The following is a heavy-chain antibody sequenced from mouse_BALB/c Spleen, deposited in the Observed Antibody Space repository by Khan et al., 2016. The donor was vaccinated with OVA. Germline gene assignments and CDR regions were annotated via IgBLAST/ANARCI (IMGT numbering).Heavy chain of an antibody. CDR1: GFNINNNC. D-gene: IGHD1-1*01. CDR2: IDPSNGYT. V-gene: IGHV14-3*02. CDR3: ATRCLRWDFDD. J-gene: IGHJ2*01. Sequence: VELEQSGAELVKPGASVKLSCTASGFNINNNCILWVKQRPEQGLEWIGSIDPSNGYTEYNQNFKDKATLTADTSSSTAYLQLSSLTSEDTAVSEYATRCLRWDFDDWGQGTTLTVSS.